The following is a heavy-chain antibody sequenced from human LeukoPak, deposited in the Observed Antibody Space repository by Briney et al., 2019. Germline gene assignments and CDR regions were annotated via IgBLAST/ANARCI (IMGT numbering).Heavy chain of an antibody. J-gene: IGHJ5*02. CDR1: GYTFTSYG. V-gene: IGHV1-18*01. CDR3: ARSLPAEQLGGNWFDP. CDR2: ISAYNGNT. Sequence: ASVKVSCKASGYTFTSYGISWVRQAPGQGPEWMGWISAYNGNTNYAQKLQGRVTMTTDTSTSTAYMELRSLRSDDTAVYYCARSLPAEQLGGNWFDPWGQGTLVTVSS. D-gene: IGHD6-6*01.